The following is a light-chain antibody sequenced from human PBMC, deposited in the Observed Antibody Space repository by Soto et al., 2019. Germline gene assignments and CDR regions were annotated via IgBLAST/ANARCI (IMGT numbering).Light chain of an antibody. CDR3: LQDYNYPWT. J-gene: IGKJ1*01. CDR1: QGIRIA. Sequence: AIQMTQSPSSLSASVGDRVIITCRASQGIRIALGWYQQKPGKAPKLLIYAASSLQSGVPSRFSGSGSGTDFTLTITSLQPEDFATYYCLQDYNYPWTFGQGTKVEIK. CDR2: AAS. V-gene: IGKV1-6*01.